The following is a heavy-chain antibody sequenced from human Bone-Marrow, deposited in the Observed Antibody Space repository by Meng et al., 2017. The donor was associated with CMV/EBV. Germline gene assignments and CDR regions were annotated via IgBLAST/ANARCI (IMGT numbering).Heavy chain of an antibody. CDR2: INPSGGST. CDR3: ARGANHPSVPYSGSLQGGHWFDP. V-gene: IGHV1-46*01. CDR1: GYTFTSYY. D-gene: IGHD1-26*01. J-gene: IGHJ5*02. Sequence: ASVKVSCKASGYTFTSYYMHWVRQAPGQGLEWMGIINPSGGSTSYAQKFQGRVTMTRDTSISTAYMELSRLRSDDTAVYYCARGANHPSVPYSGSLQGGHWFDPWGQGILVTVSS.